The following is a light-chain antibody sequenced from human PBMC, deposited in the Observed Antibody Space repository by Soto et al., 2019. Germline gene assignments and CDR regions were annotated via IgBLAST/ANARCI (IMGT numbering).Light chain of an antibody. CDR3: SSFTSSSSLV. Sequence: HSALTQPPSVSGSPGQSVTISCTGTSSDVGSYNRVSWYQQPPGTAPKLIIYEVSNRPSGVPDRFSGSKSGNTASLTISGLQAEDEADYYCSSFTSSSSLVFGGGTKLTVL. J-gene: IGLJ2*01. V-gene: IGLV2-18*02. CDR1: SSDVGSYNR. CDR2: EVS.